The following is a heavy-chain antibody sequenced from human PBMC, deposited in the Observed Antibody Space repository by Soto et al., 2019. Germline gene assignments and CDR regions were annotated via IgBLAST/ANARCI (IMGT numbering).Heavy chain of an antibody. CDR2: ISSSSSYI. CDR3: AREDKRWELLRCAFDI. Sequence: GGSLRLSCAASGFTFSSYSMNWVRQAPGKGLEWVSSISSSSSYIYYADSVKGRFTISRDNARNSLYLQMNSLRAEDTAVYYCAREDKRWELLRCAFDIWGQGTMVTVSS. CDR1: GFTFSSYS. D-gene: IGHD1-26*01. V-gene: IGHV3-21*01. J-gene: IGHJ3*02.